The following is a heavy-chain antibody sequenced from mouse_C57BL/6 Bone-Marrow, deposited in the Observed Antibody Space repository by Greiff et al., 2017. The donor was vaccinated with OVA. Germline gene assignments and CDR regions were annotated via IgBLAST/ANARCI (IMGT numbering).Heavy chain of an antibody. Sequence: EVNVVESGAELVRPGASVKLSCTASGFNIKDDYMHWVKQRPEQGLEWIGWIDPENGDTEYASKFQGKATITADTSSNTAYLQLSSLTSEDTAVYYCTPLLDYFDYWGQGTTLTVSS. CDR2: IDPENGDT. J-gene: IGHJ2*01. CDR1: GFNIKDDY. CDR3: TPLLDYFDY. D-gene: IGHD1-1*01. V-gene: IGHV14-4*01.